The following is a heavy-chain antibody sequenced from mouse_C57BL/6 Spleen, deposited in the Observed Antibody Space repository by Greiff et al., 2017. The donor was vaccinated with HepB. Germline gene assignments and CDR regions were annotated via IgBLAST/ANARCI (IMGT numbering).Heavy chain of an antibody. Sequence: VQLQQSGAELVKPGASVKLSCKASGYTFTSYWMQWVKQRPGQGLEWIGEIDPSDSYTNYNQKFKGKATLTVDTSSSTAYMQLSSLTSEDSAVYYCASRGTTVVATGYFDYWGQGTTLTVSS. CDR3: ASRGTTVVATGYFDY. CDR1: GYTFTSYW. CDR2: IDPSDSYT. J-gene: IGHJ2*01. V-gene: IGHV1-50*01. D-gene: IGHD1-1*01.